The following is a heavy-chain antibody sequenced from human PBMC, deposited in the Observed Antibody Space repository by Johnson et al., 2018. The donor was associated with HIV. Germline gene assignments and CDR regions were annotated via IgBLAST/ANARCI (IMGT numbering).Heavy chain of an antibody. D-gene: IGHD5/OR15-5a*01. J-gene: IGHJ3*02. V-gene: IGHV3-53*01. CDR3: VRLMTRESTDAFDI. CDR1: AFTVSGNY. CDR2: IHSGGTT. Sequence: VQLVESGGGLIQPGGSLRLSCAASAFTVSGNYMSWVRQAPGTGLEWVSLIHSGGTTFYADSVRGRFTISRDNAKNTLFLEMNSLRAEDTAVYYCVRLMTRESTDAFDIWGQGTMVTVSS.